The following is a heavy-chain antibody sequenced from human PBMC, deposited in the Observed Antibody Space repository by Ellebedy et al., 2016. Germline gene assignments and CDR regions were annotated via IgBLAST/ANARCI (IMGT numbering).Heavy chain of an antibody. Sequence: GSLRLXCTVSAGSVSSGAYYWSWIRQPPGKGLQFIGYISYTGSTNYDPSLESRVTISVDTPKNQFSLMLTSVTAADTAVYYCARGVASSSWFWFDPWGQGTLVTVSS. V-gene: IGHV4-61*08. CDR3: ARGVASSSWFWFDP. CDR2: ISYTGST. D-gene: IGHD6-13*01. CDR1: AGSVSSGAYY. J-gene: IGHJ5*02.